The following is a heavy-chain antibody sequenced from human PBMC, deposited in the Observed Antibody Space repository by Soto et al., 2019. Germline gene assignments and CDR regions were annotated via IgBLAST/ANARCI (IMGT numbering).Heavy chain of an antibody. Sequence: LSLTCAVSGGSISSSNWWGWVRQPPGKGLEWVSAISGSGGSTYYADSVKGRFTISRDNSKNTLYLQMNSLRAEDTAVYYCAKDLSSSGYYGPYWGQGTLVTVSS. CDR1: GGSISSSN. J-gene: IGHJ4*02. D-gene: IGHD3-22*01. V-gene: IGHV3-23*01. CDR3: AKDLSSSGYYGPY. CDR2: ISGSGGST.